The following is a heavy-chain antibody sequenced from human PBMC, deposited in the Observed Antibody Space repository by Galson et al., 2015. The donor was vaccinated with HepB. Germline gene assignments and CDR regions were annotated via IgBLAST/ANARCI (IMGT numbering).Heavy chain of an antibody. V-gene: IGHV1-3*01. D-gene: IGHD1-26*01. Sequence: SVKVSCKASGYTFTSYAMHWVREAPQQRLEWMGWINAGNGNTNNSQKFQGRVTITRETSASTAYMELSSLRSEDTAVYYFATKGGGSYYAYFDYWGQGTLVTVSS. J-gene: IGHJ4*02. CDR2: INAGNGNT. CDR3: ATKGGGSYYAYFDY. CDR1: GYTFTSYA.